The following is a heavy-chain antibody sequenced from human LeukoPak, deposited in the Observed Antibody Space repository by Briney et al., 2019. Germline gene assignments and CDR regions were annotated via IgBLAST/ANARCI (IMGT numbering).Heavy chain of an antibody. CDR3: ARDTPRDGYVDY. CDR2: IYSGGST. CDR1: GFTVSSNY. D-gene: IGHD5-24*01. J-gene: IGHJ4*02. Sequence: PGGSLRLSCAASGFTVSSNYMSWVRQAPGKGLEWVSVIYSGGSTYYADSAKGRFTISRDNSKNTLYLQMNSLRAEDTAVYYCARDTPRDGYVDYWGQGTLVTVSS. V-gene: IGHV3-66*02.